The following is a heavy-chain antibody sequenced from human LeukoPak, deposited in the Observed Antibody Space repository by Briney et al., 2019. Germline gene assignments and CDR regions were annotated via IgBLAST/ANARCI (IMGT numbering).Heavy chain of an antibody. V-gene: IGHV3-53*01. J-gene: IGHJ6*04. D-gene: IGHD3-9*01. CDR2: IYTGGST. Sequence: GGSLRLSCAVSEFIVSSNYMSWVRQAPGKGLEWVSVIYTGGSTYYADSVKGRFTISRDNSKNTLYLQMNSLRADDTAVYYCARDHPYILTGPGFMDVWGKGTSVTVSS. CDR3: ARDHPYILTGPGFMDV. CDR1: EFIVSSNY.